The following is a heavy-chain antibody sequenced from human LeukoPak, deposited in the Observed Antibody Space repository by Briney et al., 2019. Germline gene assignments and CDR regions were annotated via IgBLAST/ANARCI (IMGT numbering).Heavy chain of an antibody. J-gene: IGHJ4*02. V-gene: IGHV1-2*02. Sequence: ASVKVSCKASGYTFTGYYMHWVRQAPGQGLEWMGWINPNSGGTNYAQKLQGRVTMTTDTSTSTAYMELRSLRSDDTAVYYCARDPYDYVWGSYRRSRRYFDYWGQGTLVTVSS. D-gene: IGHD3-16*02. CDR1: GYTFTGYY. CDR3: ARDPYDYVWGSYRRSRRYFDY. CDR2: INPNSGGT.